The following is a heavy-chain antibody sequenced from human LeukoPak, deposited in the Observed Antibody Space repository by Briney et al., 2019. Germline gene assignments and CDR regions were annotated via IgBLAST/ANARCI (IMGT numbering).Heavy chain of an antibody. CDR2: ISYDGSNK. CDR1: GFTFSSYA. D-gene: IGHD2-15*01. J-gene: IGHJ6*02. V-gene: IGHV3-30-3*01. CDR3: ARDDGPIVVVVAASGWNYGMDV. Sequence: GRSLRLSCAASGFTFSSYAMHWARQAPGKGLEWVAVISYDGSNKYYADSVKGRFTISRDNSKNTLYLQMNSLRAEDTAVYYCARDDGPIVVVVAASGWNYGMDVWGQGTTVTVSS.